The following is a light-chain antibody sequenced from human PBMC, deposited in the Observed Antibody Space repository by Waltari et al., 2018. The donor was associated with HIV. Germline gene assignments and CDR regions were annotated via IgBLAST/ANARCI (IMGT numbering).Light chain of an antibody. CDR3: LLYYGGAYV. CDR2: STS. Sequence: QTVVTQEPSLTVSPGGTVTLTCASSTGAVTSGYYPNWFQQKPGQAPRVLIYSTSNKHSWTPARFSGSLLGGKAALTLSGVQPEDEAEYHCLLYYGGAYVFGTGTKVTVL. V-gene: IGLV7-43*01. CDR1: TGAVTSGYY. J-gene: IGLJ1*01.